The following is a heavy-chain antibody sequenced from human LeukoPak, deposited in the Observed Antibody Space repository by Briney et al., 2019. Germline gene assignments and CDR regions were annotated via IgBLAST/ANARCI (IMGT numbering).Heavy chain of an antibody. Sequence: PSETLSLTCAVSGGSISSSNWWSWVRQPPGKGLEWIGEIYHSGSTYYNPSLKSRVTISVDTSKNQFSLKLSSVTAADTAVYYCARQLLWFGELLYFDYWGQGTLVTVSS. V-gene: IGHV4-4*02. D-gene: IGHD3-10*01. CDR2: IYHSGST. CDR3: ARQLLWFGELLYFDY. CDR1: GGSISSSNW. J-gene: IGHJ4*02.